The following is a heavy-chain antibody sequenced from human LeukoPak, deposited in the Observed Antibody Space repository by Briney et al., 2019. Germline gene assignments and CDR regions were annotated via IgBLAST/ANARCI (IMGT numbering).Heavy chain of an antibody. D-gene: IGHD5-12*01. V-gene: IGHV4-39*01. CDR2: IYYSGST. CDR3: ASFTSGYARSDDY. CDR1: GGSISSSSYY. Sequence: PSETLSLTCTVSGGSISSSSYYWGWIRQPPGKGLEWIGSIYYSGSTYYNPSLKSRVTISVDTSKNQFSLKLSSVTAADTAVYYCASFTSGYARSDDYWGQGTLVTVSS. J-gene: IGHJ4*02.